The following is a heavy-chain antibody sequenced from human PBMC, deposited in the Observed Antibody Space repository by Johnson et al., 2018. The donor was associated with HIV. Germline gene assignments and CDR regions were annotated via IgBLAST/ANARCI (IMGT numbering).Heavy chain of an antibody. CDR3: AREATLYAFDI. V-gene: IGHV3-30-3*01. J-gene: IGHJ3*02. CDR1: GFTFSSYA. D-gene: IGHD5/OR15-5a*01. Sequence: QVQLVESGGGVVQPGRSLRLSCAASGFTFSSYAMHWVRQAPGKGLEWVALISYDGSNKYCADSVKGRFTISRDNSKHTLYLQMNSLRGVDTAVYYRAREATLYAFDIWGPGKMVTV. CDR2: ISYDGSNK.